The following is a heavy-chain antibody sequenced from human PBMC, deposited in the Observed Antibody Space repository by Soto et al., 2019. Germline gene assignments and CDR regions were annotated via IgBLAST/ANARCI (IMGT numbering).Heavy chain of an antibody. D-gene: IGHD2-8*01. J-gene: IGHJ3*02. CDR3: ARDVLNGRPDAFDI. Sequence: ASVKVSCKASGYTFTSYLMHWVRQAPGQRLEWMGWISAGNGNTKYSQRFQGRVTITRDTSASTAYMELSSLRSEDTAVYYCARDVLNGRPDAFDIWGQGTVVTVSS. V-gene: IGHV1-3*01. CDR2: ISAGNGNT. CDR1: GYTFTSYL.